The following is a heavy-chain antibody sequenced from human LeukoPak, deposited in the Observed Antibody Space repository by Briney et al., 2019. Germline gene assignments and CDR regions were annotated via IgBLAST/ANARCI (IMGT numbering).Heavy chain of an antibody. Sequence: ASVKVSCKASGYTFTSYGISWVRQAPGQGLEWMGWISAYNGNTNYAQKLQGRVTMTTDTSTTIAYMELRSLRSDDTAVYYCARANYHGSGSYCDYWGQGTLVTVSS. CDR3: ARANYHGSGSYCDY. CDR1: GYTFTSYG. CDR2: ISAYNGNT. V-gene: IGHV1-18*01. D-gene: IGHD3-10*01. J-gene: IGHJ4*02.